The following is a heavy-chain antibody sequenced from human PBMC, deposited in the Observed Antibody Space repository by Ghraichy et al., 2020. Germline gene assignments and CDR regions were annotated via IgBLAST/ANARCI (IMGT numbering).Heavy chain of an antibody. CDR3: ARDRRWDNYYYYGMDV. D-gene: IGHD1-26*01. CDR2: TYYRSKWYN. CDR1: GDSVSSNSAA. V-gene: IGHV6-1*01. J-gene: IGHJ6*02. Sequence: SETLSLTCAISGDSVSSNSAAWNWIRQSPSRGLEWLGRTYYRSKWYNDYAVSVKSRITINPDTSKNQFSLQLNSVTPEDTAVYYCARDRRWDNYYYYGMDVWGQGTTVTVSS.